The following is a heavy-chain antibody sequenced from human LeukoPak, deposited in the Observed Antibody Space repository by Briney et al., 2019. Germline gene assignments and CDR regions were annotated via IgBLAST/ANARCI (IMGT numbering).Heavy chain of an antibody. V-gene: IGHV4-39*07. J-gene: IGHJ4*02. Sequence: PSETLSLTCTVSGGSMSSSSYYWGWIRQPPGKGLEWIGSIYYSGSTYYNPSLKSRVTISVDTSKNQFSLKLSSVTAADTAVYYCARSGDSGEAPYYFDYWGQGTLVTVSS. CDR1: GGSMSSSSYY. CDR2: IYYSGST. CDR3: ARSGDSGEAPYYFDY. D-gene: IGHD2-15*01.